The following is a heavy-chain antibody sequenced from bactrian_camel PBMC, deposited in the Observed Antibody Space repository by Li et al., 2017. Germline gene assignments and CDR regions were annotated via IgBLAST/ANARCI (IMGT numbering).Heavy chain of an antibody. V-gene: IGHV3S7*01. CDR1: GLTFSSYA. CDR3: AARSIGA. Sequence: VQLVESGGGLVHPGGSLRLSCAASGLTFSSYAMRWARQAPGKGLEWVSGIYSDGGNTYADSVKGRFTISRDNAKNTLYLQMNSLKPEDTAVYYCAARSIGAWGQGTQVTVS. J-gene: IGHJ4*01. D-gene: IGHD6*01. CDR2: IYSDGGNT.